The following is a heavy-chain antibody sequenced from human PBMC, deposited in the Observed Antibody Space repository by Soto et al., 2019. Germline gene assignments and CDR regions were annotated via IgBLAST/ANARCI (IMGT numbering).Heavy chain of an antibody. D-gene: IGHD6-19*01. CDR1: GGSISSSSYY. CDR2: IYYSGST. V-gene: IGHV4-39*01. J-gene: IGHJ6*02. CDR3: ARRSGGSGWYDWVYYYYGMDV. Sequence: PSETLSLTCTVSGGSISSSSYYWGWIRQPPGKGLEWIGSIYYSGSTYYNPSLKSRVTISVDTSKNQFSLKLSSVTAADTAVYYRARRSGGSGWYDWVYYYYGMDVWGQGTTVTVSS.